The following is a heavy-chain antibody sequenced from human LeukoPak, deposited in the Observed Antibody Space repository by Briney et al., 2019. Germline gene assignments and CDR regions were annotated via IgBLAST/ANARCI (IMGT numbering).Heavy chain of an antibody. Sequence: PSETLSLTCTVSGGSISSSSYYWIWIPQPPGKGLEWLGSIYYSGSTYYNPSLKSRVTISVDTSKNQCSLKLSSVTAADTAVYYCASAQWLVRFDYWGQGTLVTVSS. V-gene: IGHV4-39*01. CDR1: GGSISSSSYY. J-gene: IGHJ4*02. CDR3: ASAQWLVRFDY. D-gene: IGHD6-19*01. CDR2: IYYSGST.